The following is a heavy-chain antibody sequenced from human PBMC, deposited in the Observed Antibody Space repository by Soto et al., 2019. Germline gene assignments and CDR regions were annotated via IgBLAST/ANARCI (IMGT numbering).Heavy chain of an antibody. V-gene: IGHV3-72*01. CDR3: TVWGSGNDFGAA. D-gene: IGHD3-10*01. Sequence: EVQLVESGGGLVQPGGSLRLSCAASGFTFSDHYMDWVRQAPGKGLEWVGRSKNKADSYTTEYAAPVKGRFTISRDGSKNSLFLQMNSLKTEDTAVYYCTVWGSGNDFGAAWGQGILVTVSS. J-gene: IGHJ4*02. CDR1: GFTFSDHY. CDR2: SKNKADSYTT.